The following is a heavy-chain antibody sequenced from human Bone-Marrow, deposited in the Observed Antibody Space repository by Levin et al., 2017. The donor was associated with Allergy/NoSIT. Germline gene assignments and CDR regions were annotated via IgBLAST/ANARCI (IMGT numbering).Heavy chain of an antibody. CDR3: ARTAHGDHGDY. CDR2: LNTYNGNT. Sequence: RGESLKISCQASGYTFTDFGIKWVRQAPGHGLEWLGWLNTYNGNTNYAQRLRGRVTMTTEPSTNTAYMELTSLTSGDTAVYFCARTAHGDHGDYWGQGTLVSVSS. J-gene: IGHJ4*02. CDR1: GYTFTDFG. V-gene: IGHV1-18*01. D-gene: IGHD4-17*01.